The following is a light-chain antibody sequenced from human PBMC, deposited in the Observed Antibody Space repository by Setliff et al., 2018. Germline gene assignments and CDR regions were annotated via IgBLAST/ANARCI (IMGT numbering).Light chain of an antibody. Sequence: QSALTQPRSVSGSPGQSVTISCTGTSSDVGGYNYVSWYQQHPGKAPKLMIYDVSKRLSGVPDRFSGSKSGNTASLAISGLQAEGEADYYCCSYAGSYTDVFGTGTKVTVL. V-gene: IGLV2-11*01. CDR2: DVS. J-gene: IGLJ1*01. CDR1: SSDVGGYNY. CDR3: CSYAGSYTDV.